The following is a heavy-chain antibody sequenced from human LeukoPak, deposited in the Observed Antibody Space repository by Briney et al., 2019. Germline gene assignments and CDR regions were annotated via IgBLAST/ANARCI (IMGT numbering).Heavy chain of an antibody. D-gene: IGHD5-12*01. CDR1: GYTFTSYG. Sequence: SVKVSCKASGYTFTSYGISWVRQAPGQGLEWMGRIIPILGIANYAQKFQGRVTITADKSTSTAYMELSGLGSEDTAVYYCARERVDKQNGAFDIWGQGTMVTVSS. V-gene: IGHV1-69*04. J-gene: IGHJ3*02. CDR2: IIPILGIA. CDR3: ARERVDKQNGAFDI.